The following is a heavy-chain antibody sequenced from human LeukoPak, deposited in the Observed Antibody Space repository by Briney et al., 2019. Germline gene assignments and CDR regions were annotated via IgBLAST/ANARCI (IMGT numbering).Heavy chain of an antibody. V-gene: IGHV4-39*07. D-gene: IGHD1-26*01. Sequence: SETLSLTCTVSGGSISSSGYYWGWIRQPPGKGLEWIGSIYHSGSTYYNPSLKSRVTISVDTSKNQFSLKLSSVTAADTAVYYCARGRYSGSQPFDYWGQGTLVTVSS. CDR2: IYHSGST. J-gene: IGHJ4*02. CDR1: GGSISSSGYY. CDR3: ARGRYSGSQPFDY.